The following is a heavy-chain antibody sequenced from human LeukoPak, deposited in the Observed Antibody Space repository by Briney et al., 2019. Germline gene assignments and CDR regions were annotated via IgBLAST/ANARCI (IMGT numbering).Heavy chain of an antibody. D-gene: IGHD6-19*01. V-gene: IGHV3-21*01. CDR3: ARPGIAVAGEFLDY. CDR1: GFTFSSYS. CDR2: IRSSSSYI. Sequence: PGGSLRLSCAASGFTFSSYSMNWLRQAPGKGLEWVSFIRSSSSYIYYADSVKGRFTISRDNAKNSLYLQMNSLRAEDTAVYYCARPGIAVAGEFLDYWGQGTLVTVSS. J-gene: IGHJ4*02.